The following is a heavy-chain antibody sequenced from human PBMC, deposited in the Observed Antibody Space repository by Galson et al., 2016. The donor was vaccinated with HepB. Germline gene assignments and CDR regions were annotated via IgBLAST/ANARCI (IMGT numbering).Heavy chain of an antibody. CDR3: TRGTLGTTASMAFDY. CDR1: GGSISDNSW. J-gene: IGHJ4*02. V-gene: IGHV4-4*02. D-gene: IGHD1-26*01. Sequence: SETLSLTCAVSGGSISDNSWWTWVRQSPGEGLEWIGEIYQTGTAHYNPSFMSRATTSVDKSKNQISLRLGSVTAADTAVYYCTRGTLGTTASMAFDYWGQGTLVSVSS. CDR2: IYQTGTA.